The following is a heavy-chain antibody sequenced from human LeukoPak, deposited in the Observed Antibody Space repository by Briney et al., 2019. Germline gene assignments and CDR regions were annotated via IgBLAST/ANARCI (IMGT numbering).Heavy chain of an antibody. V-gene: IGHV3-33*01. Sequence: GGSLRLSCAASGFTFSSYGMRWVRQAPGKGLEWVAVIWYDGSNKYYADSVKGRFTISRDNSKNTLYLQMNSLRAEDTAVYYCARDPNYYDSSGYCDYWGQGTLVTVSS. CDR3: ARDPNYYDSSGYCDY. CDR1: GFTFSSYG. CDR2: IWYDGSNK. J-gene: IGHJ4*02. D-gene: IGHD3-22*01.